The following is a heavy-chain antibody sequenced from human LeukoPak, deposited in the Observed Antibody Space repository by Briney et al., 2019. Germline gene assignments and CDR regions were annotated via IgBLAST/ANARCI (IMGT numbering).Heavy chain of an antibody. V-gene: IGHV3-7*01. CDR2: IKQDGSEK. J-gene: IGHJ4*02. CDR3: ARDPGKDYGDLLFDY. D-gene: IGHD4-17*01. CDR1: GFTFSNYW. Sequence: GGSLRLSCETSGFTFSNYWMSWVRQAPGKGLEWVANIKQDGSEKYYVDSMKGRFTISRDNAKNSLYLQMNTLRVDDTAVYYCARDPGKDYGDLLFDYWGQGTLVTVSS.